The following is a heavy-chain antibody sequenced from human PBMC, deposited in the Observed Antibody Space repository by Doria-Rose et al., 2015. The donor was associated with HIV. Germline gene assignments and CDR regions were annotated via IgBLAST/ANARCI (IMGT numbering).Heavy chain of an antibody. Sequence: LEWIGYIYYSGSTYYNPSLKSRVTMSVDTSKNQFSLKLSSVTAADTAVYYCAREEAARPLDYWGQGTLVTVSS. J-gene: IGHJ4*02. V-gene: IGHV4-30-4*01. D-gene: IGHD6-6*01. CDR3: AREEAARPLDY. CDR2: IYYSGST.